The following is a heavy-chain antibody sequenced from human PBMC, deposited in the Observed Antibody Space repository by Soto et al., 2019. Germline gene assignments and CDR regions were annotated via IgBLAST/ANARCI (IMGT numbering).Heavy chain of an antibody. V-gene: IGHV4-31*03. CDR1: GASFTSAVYY. D-gene: IGHD6-19*01. CDR3: AMSRSGILDS. Sequence: SETLSLTCSVSGASFTSAVYYCSWIRQLPGKGLEWIGYIQNSVGTIYSPSLKSRATISVDTSKNQFSLRLNSVTAADTAMYYCAMSRSGILDSWGQGTLVTVPS. J-gene: IGHJ5*01. CDR2: IQNSVGT.